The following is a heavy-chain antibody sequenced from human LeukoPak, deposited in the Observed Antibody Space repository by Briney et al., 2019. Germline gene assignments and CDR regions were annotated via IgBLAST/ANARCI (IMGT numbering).Heavy chain of an antibody. CDR2: IYSGGST. J-gene: IGHJ3*02. V-gene: IGHV3-53*01. CDR1: GFTVSSNY. CDR3: AKDLGDFRGGVFDI. D-gene: IGHD3-3*01. Sequence: PGGSLRLSCAASGFTVSSNYMSWVRQAPGKGLEWVSVIYSGGSTYYADSVKGRFTISRDNSKNTLYLQMNSLRAEDTAVYYCAKDLGDFRGGVFDIWGQGTMVTVSS.